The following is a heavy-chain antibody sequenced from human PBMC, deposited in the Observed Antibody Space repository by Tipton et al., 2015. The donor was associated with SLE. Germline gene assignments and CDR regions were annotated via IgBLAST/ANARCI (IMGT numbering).Heavy chain of an antibody. CDR3: ARAPREWLVGEYFQH. CDR1: GFTFDDCA. V-gene: IGHV3-9*01. D-gene: IGHD6-19*01. CDR2: ISWNSGSI. J-gene: IGHJ1*01. Sequence: SLRLSCAASGFTFDDCAMHWVRQAPGKGLEWVSGISWNSGSIGYADSVKGRFTISRDNAKNSLYLQMNSLRAEDTAVYYCARAPREWLVGEYFQHWGQGTLVTVSS.